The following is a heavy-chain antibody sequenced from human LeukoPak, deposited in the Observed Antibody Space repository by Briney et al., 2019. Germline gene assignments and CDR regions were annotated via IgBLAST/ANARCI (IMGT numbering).Heavy chain of an antibody. CDR1: GYTFTSYG. J-gene: IGHJ6*02. D-gene: IGHD6-19*01. V-gene: IGHV1-18*01. Sequence: GASVKVSCKASGYTFTSYGISWVRQAPGQGLEWMGWISAYNGNTNYAQQLQGRVTMTTDTSTSTAYMELRSLRSDDTAVYYCARGPAVAGTFNYYYGMDVWGQGTTVTVSS. CDR2: ISAYNGNT. CDR3: ARGPAVAGTFNYYYGMDV.